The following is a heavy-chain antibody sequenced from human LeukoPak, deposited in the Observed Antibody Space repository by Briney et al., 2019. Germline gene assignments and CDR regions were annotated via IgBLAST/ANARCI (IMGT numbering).Heavy chain of an antibody. Sequence: SETLSLTCTVSGGSVSGYYWSWIRQPPGKGLEWIGYIYYSGSTNYNPSLKSRVTMSVDTSKNQFSLKLSSVTAADTAVYYCARGLNYYDSSEDAFDIWGQGTMVTVSS. CDR2: IYYSGST. V-gene: IGHV4-59*02. CDR3: ARGLNYYDSSEDAFDI. D-gene: IGHD3-22*01. J-gene: IGHJ3*02. CDR1: GGSVSGYY.